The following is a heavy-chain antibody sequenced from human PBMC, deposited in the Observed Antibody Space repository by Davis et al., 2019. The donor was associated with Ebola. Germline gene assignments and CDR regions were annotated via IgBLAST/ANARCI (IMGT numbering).Heavy chain of an antibody. D-gene: IGHD3-3*01. Sequence: GESLKISCAASGFTFSSYAMHWVRQAPGKGLEWVAVISYDGSNKYYADSVKGRFTISRDNAKNSLYLQMNSLRDEDTAVYYCARDEPYYDFWSGYFNKGAGWFDPWGQGTLVTVSS. CDR2: ISYDGSNK. CDR3: ARDEPYYDFWSGYFNKGAGWFDP. J-gene: IGHJ5*02. V-gene: IGHV3-30-3*01. CDR1: GFTFSSYA.